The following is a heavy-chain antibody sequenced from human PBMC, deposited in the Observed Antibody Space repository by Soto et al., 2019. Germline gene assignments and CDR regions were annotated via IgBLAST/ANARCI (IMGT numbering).Heavy chain of an antibody. Sequence: SETLSLTCTVSGGSISSYYWSWIRQPPGKGLEWIGYIYYSGSTNYNPSLKSRVTISVDTSKNQFSLKLSSVTAADTAVYDCARASYDCGGDCYDAFDIWGQGTMVTVSS. CDR3: ARASYDCGGDCYDAFDI. CDR2: IYYSGST. J-gene: IGHJ3*02. V-gene: IGHV4-59*01. CDR1: GGSISSYY. D-gene: IGHD2-21*02.